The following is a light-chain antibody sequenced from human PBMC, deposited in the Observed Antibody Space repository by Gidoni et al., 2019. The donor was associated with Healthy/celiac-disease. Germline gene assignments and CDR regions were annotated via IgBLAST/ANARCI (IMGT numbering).Light chain of an antibody. J-gene: IGKJ1*01. CDR2: AAS. V-gene: IGKV1-39*01. CDR1: QSISSY. Sequence: DIQMTQSPSSLYASVGDRVTITCRASQSISSYLNWYQQKPGKAPKLLIYAASSLQSGVPSRFSGSGSGTDFILTISSLQPEDFATYYCQQSYSTPPVTFGQGTKVEIK. CDR3: QQSYSTPPVT.